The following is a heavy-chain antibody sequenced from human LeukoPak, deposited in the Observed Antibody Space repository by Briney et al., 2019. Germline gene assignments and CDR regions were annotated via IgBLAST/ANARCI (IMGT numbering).Heavy chain of an antibody. D-gene: IGHD1-26*01. CDR1: GYTFTGYY. J-gene: IGHJ4*02. V-gene: IGHV1-18*04. CDR3: ARHSGSYYIDY. CDR2: ISAYNGDT. Sequence: GASVKVSCKASGYTFTGYYMHWVRQAPGQGLEWMGWISAYNGDTNYAQNLQGRVTMTTDTPTSTAYMELRSLRSDDTAVYYCARHSGSYYIDYWGQGTLVTVSS.